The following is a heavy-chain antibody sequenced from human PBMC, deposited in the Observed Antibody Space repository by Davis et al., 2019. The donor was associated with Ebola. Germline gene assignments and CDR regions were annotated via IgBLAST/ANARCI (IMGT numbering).Heavy chain of an antibody. V-gene: IGHV4-61*01. J-gene: IGHJ4*02. CDR3: ARDVMGGREQTSADDY. D-gene: IGHD1-26*01. CDR1: GGSVSSGSYY. Sequence: MPSETLSLTCTVSGGSVSSGSYYWSWIRQPPGKGLEWIGYIYYSGSTNYNPSLKSRVTISVDKSKNQFSLKLSSVTAADTAVYYCARDVMGGREQTSADDYWGQGTLVTVSS. CDR2: IYYSGST.